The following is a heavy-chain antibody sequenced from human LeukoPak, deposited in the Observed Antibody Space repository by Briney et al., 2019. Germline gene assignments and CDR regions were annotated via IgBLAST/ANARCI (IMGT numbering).Heavy chain of an antibody. J-gene: IGHJ3*02. CDR2: IYPGDSDT. Sequence: HGESLKISCKGSGYSFTSYWIGWVRQMPGKGLEWMGIIYPGDSDTKYSPSFQGRVTVSADRSISTAYLQWSSLKASDTAMYYCARSPVPSFASIWYSAFDIWGQGTMVTVSS. D-gene: IGHD6-13*01. CDR3: ARSPVPSFASIWYSAFDI. V-gene: IGHV5-51*01. CDR1: GYSFTSYW.